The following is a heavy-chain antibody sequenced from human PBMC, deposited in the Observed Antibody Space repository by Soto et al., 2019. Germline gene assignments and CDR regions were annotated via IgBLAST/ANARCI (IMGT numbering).Heavy chain of an antibody. J-gene: IGHJ3*02. CDR1: GFTVSSNY. CDR3: ARDSPDYYDSSGYYDAFDI. V-gene: IGHV3-66*01. D-gene: IGHD3-22*01. Sequence: GGSLRLSCAASGFTVSSNYMSWVRQAPGKGLEWVSVIYSGGSTYYADSVKGRFTISRYNSKNTLYLQMNSLRAEDTAVYYCARDSPDYYDSSGYYDAFDIWGQGTMVTVSS. CDR2: IYSGGST.